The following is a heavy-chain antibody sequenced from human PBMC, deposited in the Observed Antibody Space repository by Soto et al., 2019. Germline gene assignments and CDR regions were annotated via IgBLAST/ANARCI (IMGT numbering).Heavy chain of an antibody. CDR3: ARALSLIAGTASGY. CDR2: MNPNSGNT. Sequence: ASVKVSFKASGYTFTSFEINWVRQAAGQGLEWMGWMNPNSGNTGYTQKFQGRVTMTRNTSINTAYLELTGLTSDDTAVYYCARALSLIAGTASGYWGQGTLVTVSS. D-gene: IGHD6-13*01. J-gene: IGHJ4*02. CDR1: GYTFTSFE. V-gene: IGHV1-8*01.